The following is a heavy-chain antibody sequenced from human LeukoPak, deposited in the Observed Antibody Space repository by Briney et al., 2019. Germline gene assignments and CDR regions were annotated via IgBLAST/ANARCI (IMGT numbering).Heavy chain of an antibody. D-gene: IGHD3-16*01. CDR2: ISDNGGST. V-gene: IGHV3-23*01. CDR3: ANDLRLGGRGPEN. Sequence: GASLRLSCAASGFTFSSYAMSWVRQAPGKGLEWVSTISDNGGSTYYADSVKGRFTISRDNSKNTLYLQMHSLRAEDTAVYYCANDLRLGGRGPENWGQGTLVTVSS. CDR1: GFTFSSYA. J-gene: IGHJ4*02.